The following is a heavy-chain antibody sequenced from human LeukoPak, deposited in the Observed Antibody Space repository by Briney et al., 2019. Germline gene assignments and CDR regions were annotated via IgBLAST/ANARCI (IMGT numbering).Heavy chain of an antibody. CDR2: IWYDGSNK. CDR1: GFTFSSYG. Sequence: GGSLRLSCAASGFTFSSYGMHWVRQAPGKGLEWVAVIWYDGSNKYYADSVKGRFTISRDNSKNTLHLQMNSLRAEDTAVYYCARAAGWFDPWGQGTLVTVSS. V-gene: IGHV3-33*01. J-gene: IGHJ5*02. CDR3: ARAAGWFDP.